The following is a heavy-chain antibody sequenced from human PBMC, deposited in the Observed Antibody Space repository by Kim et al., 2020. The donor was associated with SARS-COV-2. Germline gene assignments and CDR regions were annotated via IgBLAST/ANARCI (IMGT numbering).Heavy chain of an antibody. V-gene: IGHV3-9*01. Sequence: GGSLRLSCAASGFTFDDYAMHWVRQAPGKGLEWVSGISWNSGSIGYADSVKGRFTISRDNAKNSLYLQMNSLRAEDTALYYCAKGLPYSSSSDNWFDPWG. D-gene: IGHD6-6*01. J-gene: IGHJ5*02. CDR3: AKGLPYSSSSDNWFDP. CDR1: GFTFDDYA. CDR2: ISWNSGSI.